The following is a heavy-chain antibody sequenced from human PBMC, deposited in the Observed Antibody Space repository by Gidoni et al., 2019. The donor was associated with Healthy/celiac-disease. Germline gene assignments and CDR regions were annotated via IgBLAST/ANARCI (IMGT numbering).Heavy chain of an antibody. D-gene: IGHD3-22*01. Sequence: GPGLVKPSETLSLTCTVSGGSISSYSWSWIRQPPGKGLEWIGYIYYSGSTNYNPALKRRVTISVDTSKNQFSLKLSFVTAADTAVYYCARLNYYDSSGYYSGRNDAFDIWGQGTMVTVSS. CDR3: ARLNYYDSSGYYSGRNDAFDI. V-gene: IGHV4-59*08. CDR2: IYYSGST. J-gene: IGHJ3*02. CDR1: GGSISSYS.